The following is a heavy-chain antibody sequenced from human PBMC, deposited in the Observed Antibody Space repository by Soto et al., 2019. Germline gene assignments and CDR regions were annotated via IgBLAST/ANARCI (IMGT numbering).Heavy chain of an antibody. J-gene: IGHJ6*02. D-gene: IGHD5-18*01. CDR1: GGSFSGYY. Sequence: SETLSLTCAVYGGSFSGYYWSWIRQPPGKGLEWIGEINHSGSTNYNPSLKSRVTISVDTSKNQFSLKLSSVTAADTAVYYCVRGYSGYSYRNGMDVWGQGTTVTVSS. CDR3: VRGYSGYSYRNGMDV. CDR2: INHSGST. V-gene: IGHV4-34*01.